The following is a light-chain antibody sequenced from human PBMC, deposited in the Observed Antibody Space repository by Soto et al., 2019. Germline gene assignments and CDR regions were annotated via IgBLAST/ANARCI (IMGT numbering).Light chain of an antibody. V-gene: IGKV1-5*03. CDR2: MAS. CDR1: QSIRNL. Sequence: DNQMTQSPSTLSASVGDRVSITCRASQSIRNLLAWYQQRPGKAPKLLIYMASTLESGVPSRFSGSGSGTDFTLTITSRLPDDSATYYCQHYKGPFGQGTKLDIK. J-gene: IGKJ1*01. CDR3: QHYKGP.